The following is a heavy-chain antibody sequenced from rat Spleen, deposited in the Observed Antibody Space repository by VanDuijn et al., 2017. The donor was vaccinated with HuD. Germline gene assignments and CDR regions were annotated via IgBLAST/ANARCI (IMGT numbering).Heavy chain of an antibody. V-gene: IGHV2-6*01. CDR3: TGGGVRPLTY. CDR2: ISRGGST. D-gene: IGHD4-3*01. Sequence: QVQLKESGPGLVQPSQTLSLTCTVSGFSLTSYTVSWVRQPPGKGLEWIAAISRGGSTYYNSAFKSRLSISRDTSKSQVFLKMNSLQTEDTAIYFCTGGGVRPLTYWGQGTLVTVSS. J-gene: IGHJ3*01. CDR1: GFSLTSYT.